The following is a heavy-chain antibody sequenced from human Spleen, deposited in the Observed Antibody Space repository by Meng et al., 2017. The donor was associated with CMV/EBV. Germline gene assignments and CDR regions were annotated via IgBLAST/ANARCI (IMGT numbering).Heavy chain of an antibody. Sequence: GESLKISCAASGFTFSSYEMNWVRQAPGKGLEWVSYISSSGSTIYYADSVKGRFTISRDNSKNTLYLQMNSLRAEDTAVYYCAKDLGCSSTSCKTLSSYYYYGMDVWGQGTTVTVSS. D-gene: IGHD2-2*01. CDR2: ISSSGSTI. CDR3: AKDLGCSSTSCKTLSSYYYYGMDV. J-gene: IGHJ6*02. V-gene: IGHV3-48*03. CDR1: GFTFSSYE.